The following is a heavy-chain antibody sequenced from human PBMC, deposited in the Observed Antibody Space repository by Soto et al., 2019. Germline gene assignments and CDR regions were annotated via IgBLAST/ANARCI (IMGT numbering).Heavy chain of an antibody. Sequence: KPSETLSLTCTVSGGSMNSYYWSWIRLPPGKGLEWIGYIHHSGSTNYSPSLKSRVTISVDTSKDQFSLKLRSVTAADTAVYFCARWLGNIFDDWGPGTLVTVSS. CDR1: GGSMNSYY. V-gene: IGHV4-59*01. CDR2: IHHSGST. CDR3: ARWLGNIFDD. D-gene: IGHD5-12*01. J-gene: IGHJ4*02.